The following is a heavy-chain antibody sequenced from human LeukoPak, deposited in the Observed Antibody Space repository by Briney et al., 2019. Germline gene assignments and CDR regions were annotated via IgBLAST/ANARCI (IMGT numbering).Heavy chain of an antibody. D-gene: IGHD1-26*01. CDR1: AFTFSSFG. J-gene: IGHJ4*02. V-gene: IGHV3-30*18. CDR3: AKDTRNSGSTPAYYFDN. Sequence: QAGDSLKISCAASAFTFSSFGMHWVRQAPGEGLEWVAAISYDGSNEYYRDSVKGRFTISRENSKNTLYLQMNSLRAEDTAVYYCAKDTRNSGSTPAYYFDNWGQGTLVTVSS. CDR2: ISYDGSNE.